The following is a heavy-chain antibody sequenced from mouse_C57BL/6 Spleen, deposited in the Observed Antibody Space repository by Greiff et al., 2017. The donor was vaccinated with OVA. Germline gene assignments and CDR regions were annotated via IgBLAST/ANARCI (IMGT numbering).Heavy chain of an antibody. CDR3: ARSDEDYFDY. CDR2: IDPSDSYT. CDR1: GYTFTSYW. J-gene: IGHJ2*01. V-gene: IGHV1-59*01. Sequence: VQLLQPGAELVRPGTSVKLSCKASGYTFTSYWMHWVKQRPGQGLEWIGVIDPSDSYTNYNQKFKGKATFTVDTSSSTAYMQLSSLTSEDSAVYYCARSDEDYFDYWGQGTTLTVSS.